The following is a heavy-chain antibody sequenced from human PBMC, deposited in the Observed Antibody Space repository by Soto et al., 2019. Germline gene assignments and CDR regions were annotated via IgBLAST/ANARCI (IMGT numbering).Heavy chain of an antibody. D-gene: IGHD4-17*01. CDR3: ARADHGRVPRGGNWFDP. J-gene: IGHJ5*02. V-gene: IGHV1-18*01. CDR2: TSAYTLNT. CDR1: GYTFTNYG. Sequence: QVHLVQSGGEVKKPGASVKVSCKASGYTFTNYGVAWVRQAPGQGLEWMGWTSAYTLNTNYAQKFQGRVTVTTDTSTSTAYMELRSLRPDDTAVYYCARADHGRVPRGGNWFDPWGQGTLVTVSS.